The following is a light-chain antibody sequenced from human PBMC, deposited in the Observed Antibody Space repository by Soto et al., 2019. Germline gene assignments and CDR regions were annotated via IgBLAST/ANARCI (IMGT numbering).Light chain of an antibody. CDR2: EGS. CDR3: CSYAGTGTYV. V-gene: IGLV2-23*01. Sequence: QSALTQPASVSGSPRQSITISCTGTSSDVGSYNVVSWYQQHPGKAPKLMIYEGSKRPSGVSNRFSGSKSGNTASLTISGLQAEDEADYYCCSYAGTGTYVFGTGTKLTVL. CDR1: SSDVGSYNV. J-gene: IGLJ1*01.